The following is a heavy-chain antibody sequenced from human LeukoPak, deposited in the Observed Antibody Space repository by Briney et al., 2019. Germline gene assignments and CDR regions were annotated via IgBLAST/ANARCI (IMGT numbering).Heavy chain of an antibody. CDR3: ATGSGSYYSLYYFDY. Sequence: GESLKISCKGSGYSFPDYWIGWVRQMPGKGLEWMGIIYPGDSDTRYSPSFQGQVTISADKSISTAYLQWSSLKASDTAMYYCATGSGSYYSLYYFDYWGQGTLVTVSS. D-gene: IGHD3-10*01. CDR2: IYPGDSDT. CDR1: GYSFPDYW. J-gene: IGHJ4*02. V-gene: IGHV5-51*01.